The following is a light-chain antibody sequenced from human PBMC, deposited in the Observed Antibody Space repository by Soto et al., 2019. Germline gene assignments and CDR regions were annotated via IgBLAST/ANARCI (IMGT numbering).Light chain of an antibody. J-gene: IGKJ4*01. CDR2: GAS. V-gene: IGKV3-15*01. Sequence: EIVMTQSPATLSVSVGERATLSCTASQSVSSKLAWYQQKPGQAPRLLIYGASTRATGIPARFSGSESGTESHLTISSLQFEDFAFYYCQQYNDWPPQLTFGGGNKVQIK. CDR1: QSVSSK. CDR3: QQYNDWPPQLT.